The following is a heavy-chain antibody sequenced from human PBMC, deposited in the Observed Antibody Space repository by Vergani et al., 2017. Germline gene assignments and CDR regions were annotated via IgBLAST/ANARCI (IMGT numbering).Heavy chain of an antibody. V-gene: IGHV4-39*01. D-gene: IGHD2-21*02. Sequence: QLQLQESGPGLVKPSETLSLTCTVSGGSISSSSYYWGWIRQPPGKGLEWIGSIYYSGSTYYNPSLKSRVTISVETSKNQFTLKLSSVTAADTAMYYCARQLAYCGGDCYPYYYGMDVWGQGTTVTVSS. CDR3: ARQLAYCGGDCYPYYYGMDV. CDR2: IYYSGST. J-gene: IGHJ6*02. CDR1: GGSISSSSYY.